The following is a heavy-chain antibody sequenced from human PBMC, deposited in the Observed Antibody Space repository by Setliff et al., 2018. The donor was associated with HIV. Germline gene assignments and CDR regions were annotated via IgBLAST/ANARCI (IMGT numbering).Heavy chain of an antibody. Sequence: SETLSLTCAVYGGSFSGSYWSWIRQPPGKGLEWIGELNYDGVTNHNPSLRSRVTISVDTSRKQWSLRLNSVTAADTAVYYCVGPDCEDPQGGQWGQGTLVTVSS. V-gene: IGHV4-34*01. CDR1: GGSFSGSY. CDR2: LNYDGVT. CDR3: VGPDCEDPQGGQ. J-gene: IGHJ1*01. D-gene: IGHD2-21*02.